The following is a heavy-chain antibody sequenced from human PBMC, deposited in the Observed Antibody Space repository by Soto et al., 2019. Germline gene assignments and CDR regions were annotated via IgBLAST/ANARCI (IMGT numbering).Heavy chain of an antibody. Sequence: PGESLKISCKGSGYSFTSYWSGWVRQMPGKGLEWMGIIYPGDSDTRYSPSFQGQVTISADKSISTAYLQWSSLKASDTAMYYCARQAYDSSGYYSSVLSNFDYWGQGTLVTVSS. V-gene: IGHV5-51*01. CDR1: GYSFTSYW. CDR2: IYPGDSDT. J-gene: IGHJ4*02. CDR3: ARQAYDSSGYYSSVLSNFDY. D-gene: IGHD3-22*01.